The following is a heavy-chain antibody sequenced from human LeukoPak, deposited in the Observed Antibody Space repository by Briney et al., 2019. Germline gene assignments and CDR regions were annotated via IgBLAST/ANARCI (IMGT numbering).Heavy chain of an antibody. D-gene: IGHD3-9*01. Sequence: GGSLRLSCAASGFTVSSNYMSWVRQAPGKGLEWVSVIYSGGSTYYADSVKGRFTISGDNSKNTLHLQMNSLRAEDTAVYYCARVATGWGVDYFDYWGQGTLVTVSS. J-gene: IGHJ4*02. CDR3: ARVATGWGVDYFDY. V-gene: IGHV3-53*01. CDR2: IYSGGST. CDR1: GFTVSSNY.